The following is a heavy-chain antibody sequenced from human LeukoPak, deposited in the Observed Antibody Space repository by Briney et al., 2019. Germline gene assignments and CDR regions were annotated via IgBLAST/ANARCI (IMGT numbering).Heavy chain of an antibody. D-gene: IGHD2-15*01. CDR3: ARDGPHPYCSGGSCYLGWFDP. Sequence: GASVKVSCKASGYTFTSYDINWVRQATGQGLEWMGWMNPNSGNTGYAQKFQGRVTMTRNTSISTAYMELSSLRSEDTAVYYCARDGPHPYCSGGSCYLGWFDPWGQGTLVTVSS. V-gene: IGHV1-8*01. J-gene: IGHJ5*02. CDR1: GYTFTSYD. CDR2: MNPNSGNT.